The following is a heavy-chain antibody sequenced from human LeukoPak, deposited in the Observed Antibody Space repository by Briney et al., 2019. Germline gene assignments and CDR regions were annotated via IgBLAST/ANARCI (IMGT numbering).Heavy chain of an antibody. CDR1: GFTFSSYG. J-gene: IGHJ6*03. D-gene: IGHD1-26*01. Sequence: GGSLRLSCAASGFTFSSYGMHWVRQAPGKGLEWVAFIRYDGSNKYYTDSVKGRFTISRGNSKNTLYLQMNSLRAEDTAVYYCAKGRGWEASYYYYYMDVWGKGTTVTISS. CDR2: IRYDGSNK. CDR3: AKGRGWEASYYYYYMDV. V-gene: IGHV3-30*02.